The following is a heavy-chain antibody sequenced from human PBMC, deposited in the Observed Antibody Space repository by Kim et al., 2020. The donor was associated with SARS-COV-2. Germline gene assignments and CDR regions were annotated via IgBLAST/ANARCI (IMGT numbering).Heavy chain of an antibody. CDR1: GGSISSSNW. CDR3: ALAAAGRVVVATCLDY. CDR2: IYHSGST. D-gene: IGHD6-13*01. Sequence: SETLSLTCAVSGGSISSSNWWSWVRQPPGRGLEWIGGIYHSGSTNYNPSLKSRLTISVDKSTNQFSLKLSSVTAADTAVDYCALAAAGRVVVATCLDYWGQGTLGTVSS. V-gene: IGHV4-4*02. J-gene: IGHJ4*02.